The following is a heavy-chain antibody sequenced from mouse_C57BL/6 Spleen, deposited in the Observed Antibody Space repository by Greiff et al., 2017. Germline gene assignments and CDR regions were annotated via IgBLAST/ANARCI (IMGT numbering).Heavy chain of an antibody. D-gene: IGHD2-3*01. CDR3: ARKEDGYPFAY. J-gene: IGHJ3*01. CDR1: GYTFTSYG. Sequence: QVHVKQSGAELARPGASVKLSCKASGYTFTSYGISWVKQRTGQGLEWIGEIYPRSGNTYYNEKFKGKATLTADKSSSTAYMELRSLTSEDSAVYFCARKEDGYPFAYWGQGTLVTVSA. CDR2: IYPRSGNT. V-gene: IGHV1-81*01.